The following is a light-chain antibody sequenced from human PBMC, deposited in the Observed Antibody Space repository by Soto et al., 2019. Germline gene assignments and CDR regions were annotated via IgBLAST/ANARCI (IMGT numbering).Light chain of an antibody. CDR1: SSDVGAYNF. J-gene: IGLJ1*01. CDR2: DVN. CDR3: CSYAGEYKYV. Sequence: QSALTQPRSVSGSPGQSVTISCTGSSSDVGAYNFASWYQQHPGAAPKLLIHDVNKRPPGVPDRFSASKSGNTASLTISGLQAEDEAEYYCCSYAGEYKYVLGSGTKLT. V-gene: IGLV2-11*01.